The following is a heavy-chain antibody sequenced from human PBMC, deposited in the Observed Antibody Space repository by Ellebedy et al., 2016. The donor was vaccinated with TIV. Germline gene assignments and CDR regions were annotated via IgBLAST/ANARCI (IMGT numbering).Heavy chain of an antibody. CDR1: GFTFGDFG. J-gene: IGHJ4*02. CDR3: ATTGDPDDFFFDY. D-gene: IGHD7-27*01. V-gene: IGHV3-49*03. CDR2: IRSRPYGATT. Sequence: GESLKISXTASGFTFGDFGLSWFRQAPGKGLEWVGVIRSRPYGATTAYAASVKGRFTISRDASRNIAYLQMNSLKTEDTAVYYCATTGDPDDFFFDYWGQGTLVTVSS.